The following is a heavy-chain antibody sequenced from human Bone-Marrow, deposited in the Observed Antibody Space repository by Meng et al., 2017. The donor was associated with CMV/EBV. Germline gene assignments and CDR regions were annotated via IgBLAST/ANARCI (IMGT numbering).Heavy chain of an antibody. D-gene: IGHD1-20*01. J-gene: IGHJ4*02. V-gene: IGHV4-39*07. CDR3: ARAGVYNWNDEGTYYFDY. CDR2: IHYSGST. Sequence: SETLSLTCTVSGGSISIYTYYWSWIRQPPGKGLEWIGLEWIGSIHYSGSTYYNPSLESRVTVSVDTSKNQFSLKLSSVTAADTAVYYCARAGVYNWNDEGTYYFDYWGQGTLVTVSS. CDR1: GGSISIYTYY.